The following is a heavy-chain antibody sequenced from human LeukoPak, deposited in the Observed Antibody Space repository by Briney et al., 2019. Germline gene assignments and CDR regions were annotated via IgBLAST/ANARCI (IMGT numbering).Heavy chain of an antibody. V-gene: IGHV3-30*04. CDR3: ARDQLAYSGYDTLFDY. J-gene: IGHJ4*02. Sequence: GGSLRLSCAASGFTFNSYAIHWVPQAPGKGLEWVAVISYDGSNKYYAESVKGRFTISRDNSKNTLYLQLNSLRPDDTAVYYCARDQLAYSGYDTLFDYWGQGTLVTVSS. CDR2: ISYDGSNK. D-gene: IGHD5-12*01. CDR1: GFTFNSYA.